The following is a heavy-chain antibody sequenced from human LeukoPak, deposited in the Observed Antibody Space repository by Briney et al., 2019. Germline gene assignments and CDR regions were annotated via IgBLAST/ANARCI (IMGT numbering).Heavy chain of an antibody. CDR3: ARDQVVVIPAAMFDY. CDR1: GFTFSSYN. V-gene: IGHV3-48*02. D-gene: IGHD2-2*01. J-gene: IGHJ4*02. Sequence: PGGSLRLSCAASGFTFSSYNMNWVRQAPGKGLEWVSYISSSSRTIYYADSVKGRFTISRDNAKNSLYLQMNSLRDEDTVVYYCARDQVVVIPAAMFDYWGQGTLVTVSS. CDR2: ISSSSRTI.